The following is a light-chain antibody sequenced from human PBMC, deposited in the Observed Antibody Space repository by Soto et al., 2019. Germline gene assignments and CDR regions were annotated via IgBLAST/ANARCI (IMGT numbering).Light chain of an antibody. CDR2: KAS. Sequence: DIQMTQSPSTLSASVGDRVTITCRASQSISVWLAWYQQKAGKPPNILIYKASRLESGVPSRFSGSGSETEFTLTISGLQPGDSATYSCQQYNSYSPTFGQGTQVDI. V-gene: IGKV1-5*03. CDR1: QSISVW. J-gene: IGKJ1*01. CDR3: QQYNSYSPT.